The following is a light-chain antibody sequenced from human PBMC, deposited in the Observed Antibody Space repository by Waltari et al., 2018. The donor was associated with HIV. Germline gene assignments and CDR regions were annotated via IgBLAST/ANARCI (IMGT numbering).Light chain of an antibody. CDR2: ETK. V-gene: IGLV1-51*02. CDR1: GSNIGNNY. Sequence: QSVLTQPPSVSAAPGQKVTVSCSGSGSNIGNNYVSWYQQLPGTAPKLLIYETKKRPAGIPDRFSGAKAGTSATLGITGLQTGDEADYYCGTWDNSLGGYICGSGTKVTV. CDR3: GTWDNSLGGYI. J-gene: IGLJ1*01.